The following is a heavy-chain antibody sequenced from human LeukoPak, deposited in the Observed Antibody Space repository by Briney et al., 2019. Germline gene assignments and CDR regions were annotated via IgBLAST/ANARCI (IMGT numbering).Heavy chain of an antibody. J-gene: IGHJ4*02. V-gene: IGHV3-23*01. Sequence: GGSLRLSCAASGFTFSSYAMSWVRQAPGQGLEWVSALSGSGGSTYYADSVKGRFTISRANSKNSLYLQMNSRRAEYTAVYYCAKGSSGGARFFDYWGQGTLVTVSS. CDR3: AKGSSGGARFFDY. CDR1: GFTFSSYA. D-gene: IGHD1-26*01. CDR2: LSGSGGST.